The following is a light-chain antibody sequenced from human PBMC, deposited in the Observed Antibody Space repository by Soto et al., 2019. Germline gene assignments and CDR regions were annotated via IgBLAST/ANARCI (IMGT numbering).Light chain of an antibody. CDR2: DAS. J-gene: IGKJ4*01. Sequence: DIQMTQSPSTLSASVGDRVTITCRASQNIDIWLSWYQQKPGKAPSLLIYDASNLKSGAPSRFSGSGSGTEFTLTISSLQPDDSGSYYCQQHKSYPVTFGGGTKVEIK. V-gene: IGKV1-5*01. CDR1: QNIDIW. CDR3: QQHKSYPVT.